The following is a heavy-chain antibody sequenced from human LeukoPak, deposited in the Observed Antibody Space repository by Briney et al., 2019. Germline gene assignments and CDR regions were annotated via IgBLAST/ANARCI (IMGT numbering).Heavy chain of an antibody. CDR1: GGSVSSGSYY. J-gene: IGHJ3*02. CDR2: IYYSGST. D-gene: IGHD7-27*01. Sequence: SSETLSLTCTVSGGSVSSGSYYWSWIRQPPGKGLEWIGYIYYSGSTNYNPSLKSRVTISVDTSKNQYSLKLSSVTAADTAVYYCARDGEGGAFDIWGQGTTVTVSS. CDR3: ARDGEGGAFDI. V-gene: IGHV4-61*01.